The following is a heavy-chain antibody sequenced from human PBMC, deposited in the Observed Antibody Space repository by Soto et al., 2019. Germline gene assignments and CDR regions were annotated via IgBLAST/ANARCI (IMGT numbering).Heavy chain of an antibody. J-gene: IGHJ4*02. D-gene: IGHD2-15*01. V-gene: IGHV3-73*01. CDR1: GFTLSGSA. CDR2: IRSKANNYAT. CDR3: SSPSRASCSGASCYHY. Sequence: SLRLSCAASGFTLSGSAVHWVRQAPGKGLEWVGRIRSKANNYATTYGAPVKGRFTISRDDSKNTAYLQMNSLKTEDTAVYFCSSPSRASCSGASCYHYSAQATLFTVSS.